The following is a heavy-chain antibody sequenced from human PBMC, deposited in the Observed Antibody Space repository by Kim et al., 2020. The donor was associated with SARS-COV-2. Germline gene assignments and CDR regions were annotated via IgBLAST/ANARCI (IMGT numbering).Heavy chain of an antibody. V-gene: IGHV3-73*01. D-gene: IGHD1-1*01. CDR1: GFAFSDSA. CDR2: IRSKANNYAT. CDR3: TTSPDVYNFNY. Sequence: GGSLRLSCAASGFAFSDSALHWVRQASGKGLEWVGRIRSKANNYATTYAASVKGRFTISRDDSKNTAFLQMNSLKTEDTALYYCTTSPDVYNFNYWGQGTLVTVSS. J-gene: IGHJ4*02.